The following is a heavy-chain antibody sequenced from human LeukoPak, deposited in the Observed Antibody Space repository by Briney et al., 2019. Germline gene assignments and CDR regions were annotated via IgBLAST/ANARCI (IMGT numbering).Heavy chain of an antibody. Sequence: SSETLSLTCTVSGGSISSNNYYWGWIRQPPGKGLEWIGSINYSGRTSYNPSLRSRVTISVDTSKNQFSLWLSSVTAADTAVFYCASVNSGYDYAVDYWGRGTLVTVSS. CDR3: ASVNSGYDYAVDY. CDR1: GGSISSNNYY. J-gene: IGHJ4*02. V-gene: IGHV4-39*01. CDR2: INYSGRT. D-gene: IGHD5-12*01.